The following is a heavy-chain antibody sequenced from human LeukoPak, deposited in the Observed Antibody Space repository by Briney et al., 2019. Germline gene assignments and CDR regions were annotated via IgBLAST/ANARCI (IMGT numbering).Heavy chain of an antibody. CDR2: IYYSGST. V-gene: IGHV4-59*01. Sequence: SETLSLTCTVSSGSISSYYWSWIRQPPGKGLEWIGYIYYSGSTNYNPSLKSRVTISVDTSKNQFSLKLSSVTAADTAVYYCARDMAYCGGDCLPDYWGQGTLVTVSS. D-gene: IGHD2-21*02. J-gene: IGHJ4*02. CDR3: ARDMAYCGGDCLPDY. CDR1: SGSISSYY.